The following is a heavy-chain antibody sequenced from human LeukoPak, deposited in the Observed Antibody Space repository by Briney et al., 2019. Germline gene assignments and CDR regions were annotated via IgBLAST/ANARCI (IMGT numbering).Heavy chain of an antibody. J-gene: IGHJ4*02. CDR3: AREEWLGSTATPLSDY. Sequence: PGASLRLSCAASGFTFSSYGMRWVRQAPGKWLEWVAVILYDGSNKYYADSVKGRFAISRDNSKNTLYLQMNSLRAEDTAVYYCAREEWLGSTATPLSDYWGQGTLVTVSS. V-gene: IGHV3-30*03. D-gene: IGHD6-19*01. CDR1: GFTFSSYG. CDR2: ILYDGSNK.